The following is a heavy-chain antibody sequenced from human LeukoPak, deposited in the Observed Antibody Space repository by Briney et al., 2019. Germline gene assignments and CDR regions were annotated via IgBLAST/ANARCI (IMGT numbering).Heavy chain of an antibody. Sequence: PGGSLRLSCAASGFTVSSNYMNWVRQAPGKGLKWVSIIYSGGSTFYADSVKGRFTISRDNSKNTLHLQMNSLRAEDTAVYYCARSNDAFDIWGQGTMVTVSS. CDR2: IYSGGST. CDR1: GFTVSSNY. V-gene: IGHV3-53*01. CDR3: ARSNDAFDI. D-gene: IGHD5/OR15-5a*01. J-gene: IGHJ3*02.